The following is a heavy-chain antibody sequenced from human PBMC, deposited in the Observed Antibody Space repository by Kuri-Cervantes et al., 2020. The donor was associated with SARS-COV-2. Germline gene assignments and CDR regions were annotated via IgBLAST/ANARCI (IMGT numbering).Heavy chain of an antibody. CDR1: GFTFSSYS. J-gene: IGHJ4*02. V-gene: IGHV3-48*01. CDR3: ARGPGLFDF. Sequence: GESLKISCAGSGFTFSSYSMNWVRQTPGKGLEWVSYISSSSSTIYYADSVKGRFTISRGNAKNSLYLQMNSLRAEDTAVYYCARGPGLFDFWGRGTLVTVSS. CDR2: ISSSSSTI. D-gene: IGHD3/OR15-3a*01.